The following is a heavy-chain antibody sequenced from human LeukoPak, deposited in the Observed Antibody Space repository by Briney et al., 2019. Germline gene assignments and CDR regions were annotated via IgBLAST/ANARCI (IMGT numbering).Heavy chain of an antibody. V-gene: IGHV3-74*01. J-gene: IGHJ4*02. Sequence: GGSLRLSCVASGFTFSRYWMHWVRQAPGKGLGWVSRINSDGRSTNYADSVKGRFSISRDNAENTLYLQMNSLRVEDTAVYYCVRGADTGYSSDSWGQGTLVTVSS. CDR2: INSDGRST. CDR3: VRGADTGYSSDS. CDR1: GFTFSRYW. D-gene: IGHD3-9*01.